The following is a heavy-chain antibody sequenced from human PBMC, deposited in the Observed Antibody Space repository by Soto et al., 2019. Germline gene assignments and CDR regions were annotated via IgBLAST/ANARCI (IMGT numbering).Heavy chain of an antibody. V-gene: IGHV3-30*18. J-gene: IGHJ4*02. Sequence: QVQLVESGGGVVQPGRSLRLSCAASGFTFSTYGMHWVRQAPGKGLEWVAVISHDGSNKYYVDSVKGRLTISRDNSKNTLYLQMSSLKPEDTAVYYCANGYRSGWYYFDYWGQGTLVTVSS. CDR2: ISHDGSNK. CDR3: ANGYRSGWYYFDY. D-gene: IGHD6-19*01. CDR1: GFTFSTYG.